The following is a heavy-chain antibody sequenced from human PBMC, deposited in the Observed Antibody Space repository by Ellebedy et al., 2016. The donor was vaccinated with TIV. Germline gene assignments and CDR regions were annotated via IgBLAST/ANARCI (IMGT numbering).Heavy chain of an antibody. CDR1: GYNFTGYY. CDR2: INPNSGGT. V-gene: IGHV1-2*02. D-gene: IGHD4-17*01. J-gene: IGHJ4*02. Sequence: ASVKVSCKASGYNFTGYYMHWMRQAPGQGLEWMGWINPNSGGTNYAQKFQGRVTMTRDTSISTAYMELSRLRSDDTAVYYCARFYGDSEFDYWGQGTLATVSS. CDR3: ARFYGDSEFDY.